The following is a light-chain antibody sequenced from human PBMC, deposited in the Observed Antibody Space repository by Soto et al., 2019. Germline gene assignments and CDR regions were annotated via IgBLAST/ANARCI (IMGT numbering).Light chain of an antibody. CDR1: QIISTY. J-gene: IGKJ1*01. V-gene: IGKV1-39*01. CDR2: AAS. CDR3: QQTYSAPPT. Sequence: DIKMNKSPSSLSASVGDRVTITCRASQIISTYLNWYQQRAGLAPRLLIYAASSLQSGVPPRFSGSGSGTDFTLTISSLQPEDFATYFCQQTYSAPPTFGQGTKVDIK.